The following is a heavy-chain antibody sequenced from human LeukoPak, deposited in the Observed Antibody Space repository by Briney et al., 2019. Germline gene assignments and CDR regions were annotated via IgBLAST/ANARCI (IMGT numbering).Heavy chain of an antibody. Sequence: GGSLRLSCAASGFTFDDYGMSWVRQAPGKGLEWVSGINWNGGSTVYADSVKGRFTISRDNAKNSLYLQMNSLRAEDTALYYCARVSYYYGSGSPFDYWGQGTLVTVSS. CDR2: INWNGGST. CDR1: GFTFDDYG. CDR3: ARVSYYYGSGSPFDY. J-gene: IGHJ4*02. V-gene: IGHV3-20*04. D-gene: IGHD3-10*01.